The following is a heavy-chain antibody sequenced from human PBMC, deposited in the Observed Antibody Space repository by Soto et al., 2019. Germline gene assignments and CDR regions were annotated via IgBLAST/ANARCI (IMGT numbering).Heavy chain of an antibody. J-gene: IGHJ6*02. V-gene: IGHV4-30-2*01. D-gene: IGHD2-21*01. CDR3: ARRRAFPYYYGMHV. CDR1: GGSISSGGYS. Sequence: QLQLQESGSGLVKPSQTLSLTCAVSGGSISSGGYSWSWIRQPQGKGLEWIGYIYHSGRTYYNPFLNTRVTISVDRSKNQFSLKLSSVTAADTAVYYCARRRAFPYYYGMHVWAQGTTVTVSS. CDR2: IYHSGRT.